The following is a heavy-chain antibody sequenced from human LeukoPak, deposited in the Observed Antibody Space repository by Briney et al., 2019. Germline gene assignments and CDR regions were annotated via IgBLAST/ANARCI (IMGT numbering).Heavy chain of an antibody. D-gene: IGHD3-10*01. V-gene: IGHV1-69*04. CDR3: ARVDEYYYGSGSAFDY. CDR2: IIPIFGIA. Sequence: SVKVSCKASGGTSSSYAISWVRQAPGQGLEWMGRIIPIFGIANYAQKFQGRVTITANKSTSTAYMELSSLRSEDTAVYYCARVDEYYYGSGSAFDYWGQGTLVTVSS. J-gene: IGHJ4*02. CDR1: GGTSSSYA.